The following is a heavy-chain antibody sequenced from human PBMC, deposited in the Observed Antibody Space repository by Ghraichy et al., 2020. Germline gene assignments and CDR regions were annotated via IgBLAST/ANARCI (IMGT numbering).Heavy chain of an antibody. CDR3: ARGRRFGESTPYSFDY. D-gene: IGHD3-10*01. CDR1: GFTYSTYA. J-gene: IGHJ4*02. V-gene: IGHV3-23*01. CDR2: VSGSGGTT. Sequence: GGSLRLSCAASGFTYSTYAMSWVRQAPGKGLEWVSAVSGSGGTTYYADSVKGRFTISRDNSKNTLYLQMNSLRVEDTAVYYCARGRRFGESTPYSFDYWGQGTLVTVSS.